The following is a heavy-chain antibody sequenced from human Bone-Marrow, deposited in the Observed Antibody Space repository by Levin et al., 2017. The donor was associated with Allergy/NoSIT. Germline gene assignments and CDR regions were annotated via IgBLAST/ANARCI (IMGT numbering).Heavy chain of an antibody. V-gene: IGHV3-48*01. J-gene: IGHJ4*02. CDR3: VRGLPDY. Sequence: GGSLRLSCATSGFTFSSYSMNWVRQAPGKGLEWVSYINSSSGTIYYADSVKGRFTISRDNAKKSLYLQMSSLRVQDTAVYYCVRGLPDYWGQGTLVTVSS. CDR1: GFTFSSYS. CDR2: INSSSGTI.